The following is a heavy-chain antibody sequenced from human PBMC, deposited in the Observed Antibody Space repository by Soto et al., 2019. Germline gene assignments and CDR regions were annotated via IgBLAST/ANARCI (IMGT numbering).Heavy chain of an antibody. CDR1: GFTFSSYA. Sequence: PGGSLRLSCAASGFTFSSYAMHWVRQAPGKGLEWVAVISYDGSNKYYADSVKGRFTISRDNSKNTLYLQMNSLRAEDTAVYYCARAVLSFPINYDSSGYYGYWGQGTLVTV. J-gene: IGHJ4*02. V-gene: IGHV3-30-3*01. CDR2: ISYDGSNK. D-gene: IGHD3-22*01. CDR3: ARAVLSFPINYDSSGYYGY.